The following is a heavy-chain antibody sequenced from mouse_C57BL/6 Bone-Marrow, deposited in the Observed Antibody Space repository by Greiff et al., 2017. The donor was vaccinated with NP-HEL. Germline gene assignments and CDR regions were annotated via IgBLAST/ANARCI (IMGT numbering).Heavy chain of an antibody. CDR3: ARGTTVFYWYFDV. Sequence: VQLQQPGTELVKPGASVKLSCKASGYTFTSYWMHWVKQRPGQGLEWIGNINPSNGGTNYNEKFKSKATLTVDKSSSTAYMQLSSLTSEDTAVYYCARGTTVFYWYFDVWGTGTTVTVSS. D-gene: IGHD1-1*01. CDR2: INPSNGGT. J-gene: IGHJ1*03. V-gene: IGHV1-53*01. CDR1: GYTFTSYW.